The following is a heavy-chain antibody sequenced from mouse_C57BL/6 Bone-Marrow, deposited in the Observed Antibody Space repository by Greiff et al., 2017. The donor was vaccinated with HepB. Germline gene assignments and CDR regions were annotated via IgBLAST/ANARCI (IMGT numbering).Heavy chain of an antibody. Sequence: EVKLQESGPGLVKPSQSLSLTCSVTGYSITSGYYWNWIRQFPGNKLEWMGYISYDGSNNYNPSLKNRISITRDTSKNQFFLKLNSVTTEDTATYYCARETTVVASYYFDYWGQGTTLTVSS. J-gene: IGHJ2*01. CDR3: ARETTVVASYYFDY. CDR1: GYSITSGYY. D-gene: IGHD1-1*01. V-gene: IGHV3-6*01. CDR2: ISYDGSN.